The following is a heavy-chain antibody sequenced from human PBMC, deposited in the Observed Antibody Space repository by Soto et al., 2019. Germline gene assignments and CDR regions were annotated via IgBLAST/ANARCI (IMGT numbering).Heavy chain of an antibody. J-gene: IGHJ4*02. CDR2: IYYSGST. CDR1: GGSISSSSYY. D-gene: IGHD3-10*01. Sequence: PSETLSLTCTVSGGSISSSSYYWGWIRQPPGKGLEWIGSIYYSGSTYYNPSLKSRVTISVDTSKNQFSLKLSSVTAADTAVYYCARSWGSGEFDYWGQGTLVTVSS. V-gene: IGHV4-39*01. CDR3: ARSWGSGEFDY.